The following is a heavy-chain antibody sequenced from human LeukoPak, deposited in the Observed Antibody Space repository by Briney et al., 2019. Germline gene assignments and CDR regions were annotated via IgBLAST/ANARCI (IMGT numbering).Heavy chain of an antibody. Sequence: GSLRLSCAASGFTFSSSAMSWVRQAPGKGLEWVSTISGSGSGSSTYYADSVKGRFTISRDNSKNTLYLQMNSLRAEDTAVYYCAKEDKGMTNWFDPWGQGTLVTVSS. CDR2: ISGSGSGSST. CDR1: GFTFSSSA. V-gene: IGHV3-23*01. D-gene: IGHD2-15*01. J-gene: IGHJ5*02. CDR3: AKEDKGMTNWFDP.